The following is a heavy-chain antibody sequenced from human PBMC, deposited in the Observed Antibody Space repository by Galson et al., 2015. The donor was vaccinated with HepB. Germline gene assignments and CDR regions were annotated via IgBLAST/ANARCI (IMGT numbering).Heavy chain of an antibody. CDR1: GFTFSNYA. D-gene: IGHD2-2*01. J-gene: IGHJ4*02. V-gene: IGHV3-23*01. CDR3: AKGTCSSITCYGGSFDY. CDR2: ISGGGGDST. Sequence: SLRLSCAASGFTFSNYAMSWVRQAPGKGLEWVSVISGGGGDSTYYANSVKGRFTISRDNSKNTLDLQMNSLRAEDTAVYYCAKGTCSSITCYGGSFDYWGQGTLVTVSS.